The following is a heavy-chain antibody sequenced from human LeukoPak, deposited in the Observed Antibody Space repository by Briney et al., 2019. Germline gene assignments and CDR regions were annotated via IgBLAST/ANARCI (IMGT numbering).Heavy chain of an antibody. J-gene: IGHJ5*02. D-gene: IGHD1-1*01. Sequence: SETLSLTCTVSGGSISSYYWSWIRPPPGKGLEWIGYIYYSGSTNYNPSLKSRVTISVDTSKNQFSLKLSSVTAADTAVYYCARHEDRNGWFDPWGQGTLVTVSS. CDR2: IYYSGST. CDR3: ARHEDRNGWFDP. V-gene: IGHV4-59*08. CDR1: GGSISSYY.